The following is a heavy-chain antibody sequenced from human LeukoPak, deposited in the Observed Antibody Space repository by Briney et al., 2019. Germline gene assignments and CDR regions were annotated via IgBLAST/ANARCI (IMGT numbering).Heavy chain of an antibody. J-gene: IGHJ4*02. CDR3: AAVFLVSYDSSGYYCFDY. Sequence: GGSLRLSCAASGFTFSGYSLTWVRQAPGKGLEWVSSISNTGSYTYYLDSVKGRFTISRDNAKKSLYLQMNSLRGEDTAVYYCAAVFLVSYDSSGYYCFDYWGRGTLVTVSS. V-gene: IGHV3-21*01. CDR2: ISNTGSYT. CDR1: GFTFSGYS. D-gene: IGHD3-22*01.